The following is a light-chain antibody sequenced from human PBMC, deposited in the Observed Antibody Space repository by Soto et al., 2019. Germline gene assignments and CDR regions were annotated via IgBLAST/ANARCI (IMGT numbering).Light chain of an antibody. Sequence: IQLTQSPSSLSASVGDRVTITCRAGQDIGSALAWYQQRPGKAPKLLLYDASNLEAGVPSRFSGSGSGTDFTVTITSLRPEDFATYYCPQINGFPLTFGGGTKVQIK. CDR1: QDIGSA. CDR2: DAS. V-gene: IGKV1-13*02. J-gene: IGKJ4*01. CDR3: PQINGFPLT.